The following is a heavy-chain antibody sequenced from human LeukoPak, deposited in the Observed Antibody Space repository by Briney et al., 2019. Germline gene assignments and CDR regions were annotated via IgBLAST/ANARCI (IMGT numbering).Heavy chain of an antibody. J-gene: IGHJ4*02. Sequence: RGSLRLSCAASGFTFSSYAMSWVRQAPGKGLEWVSAISGSGGSTYYADSVKGRFTISRDNSKNTLYLQMNSLRAEDTAVHYCAKAPPPYYYDSSGYLDYWGQGTLVTVSS. V-gene: IGHV3-23*01. CDR3: AKAPPPYYYDSSGYLDY. D-gene: IGHD3-22*01. CDR2: ISGSGGST. CDR1: GFTFSSYA.